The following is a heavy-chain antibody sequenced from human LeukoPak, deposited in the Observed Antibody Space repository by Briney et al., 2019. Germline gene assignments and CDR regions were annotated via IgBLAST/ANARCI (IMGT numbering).Heavy chain of an antibody. J-gene: IGHJ6*02. V-gene: IGHV1-69*13. Sequence: GASLTVSCKASGGSFRSYVRNWVRQAPGQGLEWMGGFIPILGTAKYTQNLQGRVTITADESTSTAYMELSSLRYEDTAVYYCARGLYCSSSTSCYDYGMDVWGHGTTVTVSS. CDR1: GGSFRSYV. CDR2: FIPILGTA. CDR3: ARGLYCSSSTSCYDYGMDV. D-gene: IGHD2-2*01.